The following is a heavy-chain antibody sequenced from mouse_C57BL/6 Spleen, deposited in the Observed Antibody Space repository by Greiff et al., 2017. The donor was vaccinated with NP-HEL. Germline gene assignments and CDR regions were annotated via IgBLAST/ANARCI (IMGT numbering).Heavy chain of an antibody. V-gene: IGHV14-4*01. CDR2: IDPENGDT. CDR3: TSWGFYAMGD. Sequence: VQLQQSGAELVRPGASVKLSCTASGFNIKDDYMHWVKQRPEQGLEWIGWIDPENGDTEYASKFQGKATITADTSSNTAYLQLSSLTSEVSAVYCCTSWGFYAMGDWGKGASVTVAS. CDR1: GFNIKDDY. J-gene: IGHJ4*01.